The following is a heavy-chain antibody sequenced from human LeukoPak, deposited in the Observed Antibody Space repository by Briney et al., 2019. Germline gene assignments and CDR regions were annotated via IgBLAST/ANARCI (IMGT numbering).Heavy chain of an antibody. V-gene: IGHV4-4*07. CDR3: ARESYWPLYYYDSTGFPYFDY. D-gene: IGHD3-22*01. Sequence: SETLSLTCTVSGGSISSYYWSWIRQPAGKGLEWIGRIYTSGSTNYNPSLKSRVTMSVGTSKNQFSLKLSSVTAADTAVYYCARESYWPLYYYDSTGFPYFDYWGQGTLVTVSS. CDR2: IYTSGST. CDR1: GGSISSYY. J-gene: IGHJ4*02.